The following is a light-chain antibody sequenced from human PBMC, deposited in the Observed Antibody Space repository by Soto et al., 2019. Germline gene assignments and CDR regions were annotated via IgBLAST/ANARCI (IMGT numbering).Light chain of an antibody. CDR3: LQYNNWWP. Sequence: MEMSLAPASLAVSPGDTATLSCRASQSLGDNLAWYQQKPGQAPMLLIFRASSRSKGVPARFSASGSGTEFTLTISGQPDEGLRVYCCLQYNNWWPFGQGTKV. J-gene: IGKJ1*01. CDR2: RAS. V-gene: IGKV3-15*01. CDR1: QSLGDN.